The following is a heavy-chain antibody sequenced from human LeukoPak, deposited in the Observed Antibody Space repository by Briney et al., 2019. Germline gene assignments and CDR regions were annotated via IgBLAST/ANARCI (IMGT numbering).Heavy chain of an antibody. J-gene: IGHJ4*02. Sequence: GGSLRLSCAASGFTFSSYWMNWVRQAPGKGLEWVASIKQGGSEKYYADSVKGRFTISRDNSKNTLYLQMNSLRAEDTAVYYCAKDHYYDSSGYYSSFDYWGQGTLVTVSS. CDR3: AKDHYYDSSGYYSSFDY. D-gene: IGHD3-22*01. CDR1: GFTFSSYW. V-gene: IGHV3-7*01. CDR2: IKQGGSEK.